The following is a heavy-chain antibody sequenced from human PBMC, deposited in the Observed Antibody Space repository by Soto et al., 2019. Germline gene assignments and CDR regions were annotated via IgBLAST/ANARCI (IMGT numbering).Heavy chain of an antibody. V-gene: IGHV1-8*01. Sequence: QVQLVQSGAEVKKPGASVQVSCKTSGYTFTSYDINWVRQAPGQGLEWVGWMNTNSDDTRSAQKFRGRLTLTRDKSMRAVYMKLSNLSPDDTAVYYCAREWSAAGHFYGMAVWGQGTTVAVSS. CDR3: AREWSAAGHFYGMAV. CDR1: GYTFTSYD. D-gene: IGHD6-13*01. J-gene: IGHJ6*02. CDR2: MNTNSDDT.